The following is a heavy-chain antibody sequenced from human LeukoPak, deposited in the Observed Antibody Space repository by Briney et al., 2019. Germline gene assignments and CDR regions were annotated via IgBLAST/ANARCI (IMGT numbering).Heavy chain of an antibody. Sequence: SQTLSLTCTVSGGSISSGDYYWSWIRQPPGQGLEWIGYIYYRGSTYYNPSLKSRVIISVDTSKNQFSLKLSSVTAADTAVYYCAREDYCSGGSCYSGYFQHWGQGTLVTVSS. V-gene: IGHV4-30-4*01. CDR1: GGSISSGDYY. J-gene: IGHJ1*01. D-gene: IGHD2-15*01. CDR3: AREDYCSGGSCYSGYFQH. CDR2: IYYRGST.